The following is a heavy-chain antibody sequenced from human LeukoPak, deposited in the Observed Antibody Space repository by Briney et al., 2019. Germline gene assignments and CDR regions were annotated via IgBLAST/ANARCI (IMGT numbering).Heavy chain of an antibody. CDR1: GFSFSSYW. Sequence: PGGSLRLSCVASGFSFSSYWMSWVRQAPGKGLEWVGNMRKDGSDKYYIDSVKGRFTISRDNAKNSLYVQMNNLRAEDTAVYYCVGGPGYWGQGALVTVSS. V-gene: IGHV3-7*01. D-gene: IGHD3-10*01. CDR3: VGGPGY. J-gene: IGHJ4*02. CDR2: MRKDGSDK.